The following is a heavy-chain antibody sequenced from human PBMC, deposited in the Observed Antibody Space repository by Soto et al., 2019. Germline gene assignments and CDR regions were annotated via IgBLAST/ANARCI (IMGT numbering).Heavy chain of an antibody. J-gene: IGHJ4*02. CDR2: ISSSSSYI. Sequence: EVHLLDSGGGLGQPGGSLRLSCAASGFTFSTYAMNWVRQAPGKGLEWVSSISSSSSYIYYADSVKGRFTISRDNAKNSLYLQMNSLRAEDTAVYYCARVPVVHYFDYWGQGTLVTVSS. V-gene: IGHV3-21*01. CDR1: GFTFSTYA. CDR3: ARVPVVHYFDY. D-gene: IGHD2-15*01.